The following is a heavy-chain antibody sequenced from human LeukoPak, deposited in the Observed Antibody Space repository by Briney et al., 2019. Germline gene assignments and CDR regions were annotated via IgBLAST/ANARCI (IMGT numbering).Heavy chain of an antibody. J-gene: IGHJ3*02. CDR1: GFTFSSYA. D-gene: IGHD5-12*01. CDR2: INQDGGQK. V-gene: IGHV3-7*03. CDR3: AQWMNI. Sequence: GGSLRLSCAASGFTFSSYAMSWVRQAPGKGLEWVANINQDGGQKYYVGSVKGRFTISRDNAKNSLYLQMNSLRAEDTAVYYCAQWMNIWGQGTMVTVSS.